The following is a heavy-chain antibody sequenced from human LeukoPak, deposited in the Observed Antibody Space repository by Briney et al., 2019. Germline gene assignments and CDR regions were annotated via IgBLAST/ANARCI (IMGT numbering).Heavy chain of an antibody. Sequence: SETLSLTCTVSGGSISSYYWSWIRQPPGKGLEWIGYIYYSGSTNYNPSLKSRVTISVDTSKNQFSLRLSSVTAADTAVYYCARDPSYGSGSRVFDYWGQGTLVTVSS. V-gene: IGHV4-59*12. CDR3: ARDPSYGSGSRVFDY. CDR2: IYYSGST. J-gene: IGHJ4*02. CDR1: GGSISSYY. D-gene: IGHD3-10*01.